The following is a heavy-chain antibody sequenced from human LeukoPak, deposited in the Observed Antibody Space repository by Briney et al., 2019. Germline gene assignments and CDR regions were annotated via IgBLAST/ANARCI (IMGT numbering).Heavy chain of an antibody. V-gene: IGHV3-7*01. CDR2: IKQDGSEK. CDR3: AKDLIPRGLDILTGYS. D-gene: IGHD3-9*01. Sequence: GGSLRLSCAASGFTFSSYWMSWVRQVPGKGLEWVANIKQDGSEKYYVDSVKGRFTISRDNAKNSLYLQMNSLRAEDTAVYYCAKDLIPRGLDILTGYSWGQGTLVTDSS. CDR1: GFTFSSYW. J-gene: IGHJ5*02.